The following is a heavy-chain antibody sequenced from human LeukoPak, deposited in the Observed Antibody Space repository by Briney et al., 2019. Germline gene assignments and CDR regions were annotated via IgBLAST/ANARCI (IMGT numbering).Heavy chain of an antibody. Sequence: GGSLRLSCTASGFTFSSYWMNWVRQAPGKGLEWVAFIRYDGSNKCYADSVKGRFTISRDNSKNTLYLQMNSLRAEDTAVYYCATTLNIATPGHLWGQGTLVTVSS. D-gene: IGHD6-13*01. CDR2: IRYDGSNK. J-gene: IGHJ1*01. CDR1: GFTFSSYW. CDR3: ATTLNIATPGHL. V-gene: IGHV3-30*02.